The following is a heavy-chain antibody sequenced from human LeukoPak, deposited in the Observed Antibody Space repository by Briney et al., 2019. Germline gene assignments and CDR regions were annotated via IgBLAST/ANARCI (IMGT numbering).Heavy chain of an antibody. V-gene: IGHV4-59*01. CDR1: GVSFSGYY. J-gene: IGHJ5*02. Sequence: SETLSLTCAVYGVSFSGYYWSWIRQPPGKGLEWIAYIYYSGSTNYNPSLKSRVTISVDTSKNQFSLKLSSVTAADTAVYYCARGTLRYWFDPWGQGTLVTVSS. CDR3: ARGTLRYWFDP. CDR2: IYYSGST.